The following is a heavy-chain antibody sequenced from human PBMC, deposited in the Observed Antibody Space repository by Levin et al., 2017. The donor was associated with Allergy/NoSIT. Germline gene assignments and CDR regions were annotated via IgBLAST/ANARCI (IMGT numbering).Heavy chain of an antibody. CDR2: TYYRSKWYN. CDR1: GDSVSSNSAA. Sequence: SETLSLTCAISGDSVSSNSAAWNWIRQSPSRGLEWLGRTYYRSKWYNDYAVSVKSRITINPDTSKNQFSLQLNSVTPEDTAVYYCAREEALGITGTTAWFDPWGQGTLVTVSS. D-gene: IGHD1-7*01. CDR3: AREEALGITGTTAWFDP. J-gene: IGHJ5*02. V-gene: IGHV6-1*01.